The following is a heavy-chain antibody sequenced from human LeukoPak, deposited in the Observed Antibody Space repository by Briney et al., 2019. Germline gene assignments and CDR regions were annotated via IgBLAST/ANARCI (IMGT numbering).Heavy chain of an antibody. CDR2: ISGSGGST. CDR3: AKSSGGSYYYYYMDV. J-gene: IGHJ6*03. D-gene: IGHD4-23*01. CDR1: GFTFSSYW. V-gene: IGHV3-23*01. Sequence: GGSLRLSCAASGFTFSSYWMSWVRQAPGKGLEWVSAISGSGGSTYYADSVKGRFTISRDNSKNTLYLQMNSLRAEDTAVYYCAKSSGGSYYYYYMDVWGKGTTVTISS.